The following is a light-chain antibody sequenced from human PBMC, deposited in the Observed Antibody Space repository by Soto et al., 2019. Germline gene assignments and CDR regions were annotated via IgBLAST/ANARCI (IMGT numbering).Light chain of an antibody. CDR2: AAS. Sequence: DIQLTQTPSTLSASVGYEFTIASRPSQTISRWLAWYQQKPGRAPKLLIYAASSLQSGVPSRFSGSGSGTDFTLTISSLQPEDFATYYCQQSYSPPPVTFGQGTRLENK. CDR1: QTISRW. V-gene: IGKV1-39*01. CDR3: QQSYSPPPVT. J-gene: IGKJ5*01.